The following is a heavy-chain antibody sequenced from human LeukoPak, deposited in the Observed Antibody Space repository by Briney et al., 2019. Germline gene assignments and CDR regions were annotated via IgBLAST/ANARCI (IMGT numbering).Heavy chain of an antibody. CDR3: ARDTQYSGSYLYYYYYMDV. CDR2: INPSGGST. V-gene: IGHV1-46*01. Sequence: RASVKVSCKASGYTFTSYYMHWVRQAPGQGLEWMGIINPSGGSTSYAQKFQGRVTMTRDMSTSTVYMELSSLRSEDTAVYYCARDTQYSGSYLYYYYYMDVWGKGTTVTVSS. J-gene: IGHJ6*03. CDR1: GYTFTSYY. D-gene: IGHD1-26*01.